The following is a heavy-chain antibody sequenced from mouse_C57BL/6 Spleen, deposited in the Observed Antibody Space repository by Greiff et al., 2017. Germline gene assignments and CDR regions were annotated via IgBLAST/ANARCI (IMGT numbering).Heavy chain of an antibody. D-gene: IGHD1-2*01. CDR3: ARSGYGPDWYFDV. J-gene: IGHJ1*03. V-gene: IGHV1-52*01. CDR2: IDPSDSET. CDR1: GYTFTSYW. Sequence: QVKLKQPGAELVRPGSSVKLSCKASGYTFTSYWMHWVKQRPIQGLEWIGNIDPSDSETHYNQKFKDKATLTVDKSYSTAYMQLSILTSDDSAVYYCARSGYGPDWYFDVWGTGTTVTVSS.